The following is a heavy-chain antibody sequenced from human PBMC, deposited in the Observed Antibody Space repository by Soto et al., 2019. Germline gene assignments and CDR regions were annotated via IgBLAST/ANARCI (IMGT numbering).Heavy chain of an antibody. Sequence: PSETLSLTCTVSGGSISSSSYYWGWIRQPPGKGLEWIGSIYYSGSTYYNPSLKSRVTISVDTSKNQFSLKLSSVTAADTAVYYCARQASGYDQGYYFDYWGQGTLVTVSS. V-gene: IGHV4-39*01. J-gene: IGHJ4*02. CDR1: GGSISSSSYY. D-gene: IGHD5-12*01. CDR2: IYYSGST. CDR3: ARQASGYDQGYYFDY.